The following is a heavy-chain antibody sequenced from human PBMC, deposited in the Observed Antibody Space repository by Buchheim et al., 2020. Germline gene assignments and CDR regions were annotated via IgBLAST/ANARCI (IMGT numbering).Heavy chain of an antibody. V-gene: IGHV3-21*06. Sequence: EVQLVESGGGLVQPGGSLRLSCDASGFTFSIYGMNWVRQAPGKGLEWVSSISGTSSFIYYADSVKGRFTISRDNAKNSLYLQMNSLRAEDTAVYYCARAESGDPVYWGQGTL. CDR2: ISGTSSFI. D-gene: IGHD2-21*02. CDR1: GFTFSIYG. J-gene: IGHJ4*02. CDR3: ARAESGDPVY.